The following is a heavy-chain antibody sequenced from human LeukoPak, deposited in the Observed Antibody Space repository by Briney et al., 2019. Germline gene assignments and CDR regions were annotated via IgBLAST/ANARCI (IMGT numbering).Heavy chain of an antibody. CDR2: FDPEDGET. D-gene: IGHD5-12*01. CDR3: ASGNTGYDRDSFDI. Sequence: ASVKVSCKVSGYTLTELSMHWVRQAPGKGLEWMGGFDPEDGETIYAQKFQGRVTMTEDTSTDTAYMELSSLRSEDTAVYYCASGNTGYDRDSFDIWGQGTMVTVSS. CDR1: GYTLTELS. V-gene: IGHV1-24*01. J-gene: IGHJ3*02.